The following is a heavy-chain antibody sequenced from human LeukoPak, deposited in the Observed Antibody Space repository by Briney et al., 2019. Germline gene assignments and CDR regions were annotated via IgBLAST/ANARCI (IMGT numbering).Heavy chain of an antibody. CDR1: GYTFTSYG. J-gene: IGHJ6*03. V-gene: IGHV1-18*01. CDR2: ISAYNGNT. D-gene: IGHD3-10*01. Sequence: ASVKVSCKASGYTFTSYGISWVRQAPGQGLEWMGWISAYNGNTNYAQKLQGRVTMTTDTSTSTAYMELRSLRSDDTAVYYCARVVLLWFGERYYYYMDVWGKGTTVTVSS. CDR3: ARVVLLWFGERYYYYMDV.